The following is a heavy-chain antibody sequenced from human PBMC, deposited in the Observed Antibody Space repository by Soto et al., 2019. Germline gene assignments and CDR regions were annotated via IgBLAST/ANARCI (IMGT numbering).Heavy chain of an antibody. D-gene: IGHD4-4*01. CDR1: GYTFTSYG. V-gene: IGHV1-18*01. Sequence: ASVKVSCKASGYTFTSYGVSWVRQAPGQGLEWMGWISAYNGNTNYAQKLQGRVTMTTDTSTSTAYMELRSLRSDDTAVYYCARDAGDYRKNWFDPWGQGTLVTVSS. CDR3: ARDAGDYRKNWFDP. J-gene: IGHJ5*02. CDR2: ISAYNGNT.